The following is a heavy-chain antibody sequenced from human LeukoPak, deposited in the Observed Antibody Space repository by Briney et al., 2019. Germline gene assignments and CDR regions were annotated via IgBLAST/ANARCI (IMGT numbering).Heavy chain of an antibody. CDR3: ARCPYSYGLFEWFDT. D-gene: IGHD5-18*01. J-gene: IGHJ5*02. CDR2: IIPIFGTA. CDR1: GGTFSSYA. V-gene: IGHV1-69*01. Sequence: SVKVSCKASGGTFSSYAISWVRQAPGQGLEWMGGIIPIFGTANYAQKFQGRVTITADESTSTAYMELSSLRSEDTAVYYCARCPYSYGLFEWFDTWGQGTLVTVSS.